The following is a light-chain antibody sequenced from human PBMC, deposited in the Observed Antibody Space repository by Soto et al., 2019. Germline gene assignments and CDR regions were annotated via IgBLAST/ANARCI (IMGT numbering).Light chain of an antibody. CDR3: QQSYSTPRM. V-gene: IGKV1-39*01. CDR2: AAS. J-gene: IGKJ1*01. Sequence: DIQMTQSPSSLSASVGDRVTITCRASQSISSYLNWYQQKPGKAPKLLIYAASSLQSGVPSRFSGSGSGTDFTLTISSLQPEDFATCYCQQSYSTPRMFGQGTKVEIK. CDR1: QSISSY.